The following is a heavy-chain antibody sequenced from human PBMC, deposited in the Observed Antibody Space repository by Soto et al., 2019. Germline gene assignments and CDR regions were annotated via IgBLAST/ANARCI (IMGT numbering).Heavy chain of an antibody. CDR1: GGTFSSYY. Sequence: GASVKVSSKASGGTFSSYYMHWVRQAPGQGLEWMGIINPSGGSTSYAQKFQGRVTMTRDTSTSTVYMELSSLRSEDTAVYYCARPRRGSYYYYGMDVWGQGTTVTVSS. CDR2: INPSGGST. J-gene: IGHJ6*02. CDR3: ARPRRGSYYYYGMDV. V-gene: IGHV1-46*01. D-gene: IGHD3-10*01.